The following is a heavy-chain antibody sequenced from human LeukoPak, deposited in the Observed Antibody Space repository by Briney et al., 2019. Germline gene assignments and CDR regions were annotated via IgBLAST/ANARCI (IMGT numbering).Heavy chain of an antibody. Sequence: PGGSLRLSCAASGFSVSSYWMRWVRQAPGKGLEWVANINQDGSEKYYVDSVKGRFTISRDNAKNSLYLQMNSLRAEDTALYYCTRGYYGSEDYWGQGTLVTVSS. CDR3: TRGYYGSEDY. CDR2: INQDGSEK. V-gene: IGHV3-7*04. D-gene: IGHD3-22*01. J-gene: IGHJ4*02. CDR1: GFSVSSYW.